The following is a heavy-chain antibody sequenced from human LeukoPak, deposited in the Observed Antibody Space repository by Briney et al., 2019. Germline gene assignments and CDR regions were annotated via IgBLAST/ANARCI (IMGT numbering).Heavy chain of an antibody. V-gene: IGHV3-43*01. CDR1: GFTFDDYT. CDR3: AKKGRDYYYGMDV. Sequence: GGSLRLSCAASGFTFDDYTMHWVRQAPGKGLEWVSLISWDGGSTYYADSVKGRFTISRDNSKNSLYLQMNSLRTEDTALYYCAKKGRDYYYGMDVWGQGTTVTVSS. J-gene: IGHJ6*02. CDR2: ISWDGGST.